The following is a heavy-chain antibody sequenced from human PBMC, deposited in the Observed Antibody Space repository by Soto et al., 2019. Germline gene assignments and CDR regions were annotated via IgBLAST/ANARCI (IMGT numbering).Heavy chain of an antibody. CDR3: ARADIWLHY. CDR2: INHSGST. V-gene: IGHV4-34*01. D-gene: IGHD5-18*01. J-gene: IGHJ4*02. CDR1: GGSFSGYY. Sequence: TLSLTCAVYGGSFSGYYWSWIRQPPGKGLEWIGEINHSGSTNYNPSLKSRVTISVDTSKNQFSLKLSSVTAADTAVYYCARADIWLHYWGQGTLVTVSS.